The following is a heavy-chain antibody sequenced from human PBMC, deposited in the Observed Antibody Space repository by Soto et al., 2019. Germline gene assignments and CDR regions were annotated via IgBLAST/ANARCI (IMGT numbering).Heavy chain of an antibody. Sequence: ASVKVSCKGYVYPFTGYYMHCVGHSQRQGLEWMLCINPNSGFTNYAQKFQGWVTMTRDTSISTAYMELSRLRSDDTAVYYCARVAVAGTDYYYGMDVWGQGTTVTVSS. D-gene: IGHD6-19*01. CDR2: INPNSGFT. CDR1: VYPFTGYY. V-gene: IGHV1-2*04. CDR3: ARVAVAGTDYYYGMDV. J-gene: IGHJ6*02.